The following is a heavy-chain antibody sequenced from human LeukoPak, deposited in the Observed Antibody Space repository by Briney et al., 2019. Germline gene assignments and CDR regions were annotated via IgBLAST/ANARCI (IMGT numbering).Heavy chain of an antibody. Sequence: SETLSLTCTVSGGSLSSSSYYWGWIRQPPGKGLEWIGSIYYSGSTYYNPSLKSRVTISVDTSKNQSSLKLSSVTAADTAVYYCARRFYYDSSGYRDAFDIWGQGTMVTVSS. CDR2: IYYSGST. CDR3: ARRFYYDSSGYRDAFDI. V-gene: IGHV4-39*01. CDR1: GGSLSSSSYY. J-gene: IGHJ3*02. D-gene: IGHD3-22*01.